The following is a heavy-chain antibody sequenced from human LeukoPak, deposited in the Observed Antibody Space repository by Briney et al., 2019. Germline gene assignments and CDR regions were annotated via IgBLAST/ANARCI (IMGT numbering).Heavy chain of an antibody. D-gene: IGHD2-2*01. CDR3: AKTPRYCSSASCSILYGMDV. J-gene: IGHJ6*02. Sequence: GGSLRLSCAASGFTFSSYAMSWVRQAPGKGLEWVSTISGSGGNTYYADSVKGRFTISRDNSKNTLYLQMNSLRAEDTAVYYCAKTPRYCSSASCSILYGMDVWGRGTTVTVSS. V-gene: IGHV3-23*01. CDR2: ISGSGGNT. CDR1: GFTFSSYA.